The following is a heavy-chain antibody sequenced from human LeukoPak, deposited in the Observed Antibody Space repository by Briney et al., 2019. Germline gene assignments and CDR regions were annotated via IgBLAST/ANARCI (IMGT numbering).Heavy chain of an antibody. CDR3: ARDRGYSSFDY. CDR2: IKEDGSEI. D-gene: IGHD4-23*01. J-gene: IGHJ4*02. Sequence: PGGSLRPSCEASAFTFSSYWMSWVRQAPGKGLEWVANIKEDGSEINYVDSVKGRFTISRDNAKNSLFLQMNSLRVEDTAVYYCARDRGYSSFDYWGQGTPVTVSS. V-gene: IGHV3-7*01. CDR1: AFTFSSYW.